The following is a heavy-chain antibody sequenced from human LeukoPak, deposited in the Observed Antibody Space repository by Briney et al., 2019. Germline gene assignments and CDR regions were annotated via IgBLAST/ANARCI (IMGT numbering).Heavy chain of an antibody. Sequence: ASVKVSCKASGYTFTSYDINWVRQATGQGPEWMGWMNPNSGNTGYAQKFQGRVTMTRNTSISTAYMELSSLRSEDTAVYYCARGGRYYDSSGLVDPWGQGTLVTVSS. D-gene: IGHD3-22*01. CDR1: GYTFTSYD. CDR3: ARGGRYYDSSGLVDP. V-gene: IGHV1-8*01. CDR2: MNPNSGNT. J-gene: IGHJ5*02.